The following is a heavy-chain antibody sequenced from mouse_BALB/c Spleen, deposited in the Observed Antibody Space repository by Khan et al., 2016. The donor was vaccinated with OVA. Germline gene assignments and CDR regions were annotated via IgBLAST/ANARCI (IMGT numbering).Heavy chain of an antibody. J-gene: IGHJ3*01. CDR3: ARLAYYYDSEGFAY. CDR2: VSTGGHYT. V-gene: IGHV5-6*01. Sequence: DVQLVESGGDVVKPGGSLKLSCAASGFTFSTYGMSWVRQTPDKRLEWVATVSTGGHYTYHPDTVKGRFTISRDNAKNTLYLKMNSLKYEDSAMFYCARLAYYYDSEGFAYWGQGTLVTVSA. D-gene: IGHD1-1*01. CDR1: GFTFSTYG.